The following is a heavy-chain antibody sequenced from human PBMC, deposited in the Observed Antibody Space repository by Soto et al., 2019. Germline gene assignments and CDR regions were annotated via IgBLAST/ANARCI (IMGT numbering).Heavy chain of an antibody. Sequence: QVQLVQSGSEVKKPGSSVRVSCKGSGATFNNYAVSWVRQAPGQGLEWMGGIIPILGTVDIAQKFQGRVTITADEPTSTAYMELSSLRSEDTAVYYCARGSEEWSNLGYFNYWGQGTLVTVSS. CDR1: GATFNNYA. D-gene: IGHD3-3*01. J-gene: IGHJ4*02. CDR3: ARGSEEWSNLGYFNY. CDR2: IIPILGTV. V-gene: IGHV1-69*01.